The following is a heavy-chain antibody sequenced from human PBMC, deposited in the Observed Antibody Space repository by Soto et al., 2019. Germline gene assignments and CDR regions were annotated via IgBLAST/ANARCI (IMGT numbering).Heavy chain of an antibody. D-gene: IGHD3-10*01. CDR1: CGSIISGGYS. CDR2: IYHSGST. CDR3: ARGRDYYGSGSYYIWGAFDI. J-gene: IGHJ3*02. Sequence: PSETLSLTCAFSCGSIISGGYSWSWIRQPPGKGLEWIGYIYHSGSTYYNPSLKSRVTISVDRSKNQFSLKLSSVTAADTAVYYCARGRDYYGSGSYYIWGAFDIWGQGTMATVSS. V-gene: IGHV4-30-2*01.